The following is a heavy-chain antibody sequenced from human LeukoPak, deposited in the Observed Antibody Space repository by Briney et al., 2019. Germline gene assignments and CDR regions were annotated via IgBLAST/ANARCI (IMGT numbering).Heavy chain of an antibody. D-gene: IGHD3-3*01. CDR3: ARDPTIFDAWFDP. CDR2: IYTSGST. Sequence: SETLSLTCTVSGGSISTYYWSWIRQPPGKGLEWIGRIYTSGSTNYNPSLKSRVTMSVDTSKNQFSLKLSSVTAADTAVYYCARDPTIFDAWFDPWGQGTLVTVSS. J-gene: IGHJ5*02. CDR1: GGSISTYY. V-gene: IGHV4-4*07.